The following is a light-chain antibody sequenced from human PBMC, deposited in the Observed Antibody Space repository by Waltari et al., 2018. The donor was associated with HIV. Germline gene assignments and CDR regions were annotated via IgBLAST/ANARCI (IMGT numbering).Light chain of an antibody. J-gene: IGKJ3*01. V-gene: IGKV1-12*01. Sequence: DIQVTQSPSSVSASIGDRVTITCRAIQGLTSYLAWYQQKPGNTPKLLISATSTFQSGVPSRFSGSGSGTDFPLTISNLQPEDFATYYCLQALSFPLTFGPGTKVEVK. CDR2: ATS. CDR3: LQALSFPLT. CDR1: QGLTSY.